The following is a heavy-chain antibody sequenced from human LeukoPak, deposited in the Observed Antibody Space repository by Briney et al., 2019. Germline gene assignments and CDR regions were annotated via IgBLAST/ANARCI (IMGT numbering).Heavy chain of an antibody. J-gene: IGHJ4*02. CDR2: ISGSGGST. V-gene: IGHV3-23*01. Sequence: PGGSLRLSCVASGFTLSSNAMGWVRQAPGKGLEWVSTISGSGGSTYYADSVKGRFTISRDNSKNTLYLQMNSLRAEDTAVYYCAKDLLWFGELSPDYWGQGTLVTVSS. CDR1: GFTLSSNA. D-gene: IGHD3-10*01. CDR3: AKDLLWFGELSPDY.